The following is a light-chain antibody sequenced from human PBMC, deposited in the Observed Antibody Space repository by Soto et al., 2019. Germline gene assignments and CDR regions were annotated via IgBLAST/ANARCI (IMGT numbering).Light chain of an antibody. CDR1: QTISSW. V-gene: IGKV1-5*03. Sequence: DIQMTQSPSTLSGSVGDRVTITCRASQTISSWLAWYQQKPGKAPNLLIYQASRLESGVPSRFSGSRSGTEFTLTISSLQPDDYATYYCQQYNSYSPLTFGGGTKVDIK. J-gene: IGKJ4*01. CDR3: QQYNSYSPLT. CDR2: QAS.